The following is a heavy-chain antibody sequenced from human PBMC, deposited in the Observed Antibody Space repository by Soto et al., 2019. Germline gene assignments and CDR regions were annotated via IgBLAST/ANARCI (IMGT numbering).Heavy chain of an antibody. CDR2: IWYDGSNK. V-gene: IGHV3-33*01. D-gene: IGHD2-2*01. CDR1: GFTFSSYG. CDR3: ARDLSSTSLRDYGMDV. J-gene: IGHJ6*02. Sequence: GGSLRLSCAASGFTFSSYGMHWVRQAPGKGLEWVAVIWYDGSNKYYADSVKGRFTISRDNSKNTLYLQMNSLRAEDTAVYYCARDLSSTSLRDYGMDVWGQGTTVTVSS.